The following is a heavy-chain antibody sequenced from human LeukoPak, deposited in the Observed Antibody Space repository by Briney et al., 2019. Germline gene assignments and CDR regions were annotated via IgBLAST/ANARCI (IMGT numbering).Heavy chain of an antibody. V-gene: IGHV4-61*01. CDR3: ARVRYGSGSYYFDN. CDR1: GDSVRNASYY. J-gene: IGHJ4*02. Sequence: SETLSLTCTVSGDSVRNASYYWGWIRQPPGKGLDWIGYVYYSGSTNYSPSPNSRVTLSADTSKNQFSLKLTSVTAADTAIYYCARVRYGSGSYYFDNWGQGTLVTVSS. D-gene: IGHD3-10*01. CDR2: VYYSGST.